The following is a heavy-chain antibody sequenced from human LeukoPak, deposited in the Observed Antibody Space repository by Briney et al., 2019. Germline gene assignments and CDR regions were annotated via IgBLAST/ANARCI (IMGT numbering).Heavy chain of an antibody. CDR3: ARSIRPTPKYYYDSSGDLDY. Sequence: SVKVSCKASGGTFISYAISWVRQAPGQGLEWMGGIIPIFGTANYAQKFQGRVTITTDESTSTAYMELSSLRSEDTAVYYCARSIRPTPKYYYDSSGDLDYWGQGTLVTVSS. CDR1: GGTFISYA. J-gene: IGHJ4*02. D-gene: IGHD3-22*01. CDR2: IIPIFGTA. V-gene: IGHV1-69*05.